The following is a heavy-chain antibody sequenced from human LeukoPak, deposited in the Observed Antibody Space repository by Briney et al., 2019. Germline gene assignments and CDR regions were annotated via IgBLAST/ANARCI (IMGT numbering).Heavy chain of an antibody. J-gene: IGHJ4*02. CDR3: AKADYYDSSGSSPLVY. D-gene: IGHD3-22*01. V-gene: IGHV3-43*02. Sequence: TGGSLRLSCAASGFTFDDYAMHWVRQAPGKGLEWVSLISGDGGSTYYADSVKGRFTISRDNSKNSLYLQMNSLRTEDIALYYCAKADYYDSSGSSPLVYWGQGTLVTVSS. CDR1: GFTFDDYA. CDR2: ISGDGGST.